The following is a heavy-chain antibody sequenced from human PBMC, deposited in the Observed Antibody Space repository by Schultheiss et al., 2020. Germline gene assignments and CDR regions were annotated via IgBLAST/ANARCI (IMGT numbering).Heavy chain of an antibody. CDR2: IYYSGST. D-gene: IGHD4-17*01. CDR1: GFTVSSNY. J-gene: IGHJ4*02. Sequence: GSLRLSCAASGFTVSSNYMSWVRQHPGKGLEWIGYIYYSGSTYYNPSLKSRVTISVDTSKNQFSLKLSSVTAADTAVYYCARGDPHDYGDYVGDNWGQGTLVTVSS. CDR3: ARGDPHDYGDYVGDN. V-gene: IGHV4-59*02.